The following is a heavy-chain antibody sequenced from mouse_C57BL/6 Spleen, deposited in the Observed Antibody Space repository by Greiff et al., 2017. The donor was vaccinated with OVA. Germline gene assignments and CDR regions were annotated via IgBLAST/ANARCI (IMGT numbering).Heavy chain of an antibody. V-gene: IGHV5-17*01. D-gene: IGHD1-1*01. CDR1: GFTFSDYG. J-gene: IGHJ2*01. CDR3: AREAVVAGDY. CDR2: ISSGSSTI. Sequence: EVHLVESGGGLVKPGGSLKLSCAASGFTFSDYGMHWVRQAPEKGLEWVAYISSGSSTIYYADTVKGRFTISRDNAKNTLFLQMTSLRSEDTAMYYCAREAVVAGDYWGQGTTLTVSS.